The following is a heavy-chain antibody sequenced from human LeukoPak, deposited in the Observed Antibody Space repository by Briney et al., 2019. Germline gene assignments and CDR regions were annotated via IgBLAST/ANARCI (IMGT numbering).Heavy chain of an antibody. V-gene: IGHV1-69*05. CDR1: GYTFTSYV. CDR3: ARDSADSYGLDY. Sequence: SVTVSCKASGYTFTSYVISWVRQAPGQGLEWMGRIIPIFGTANYAQKFQGRVTITTDESTSTAYMELSSLRSEDTAVYYCARDSADSYGLDYWGQGTLVTVSS. CDR2: IIPIFGTA. D-gene: IGHD5-18*01. J-gene: IGHJ4*02.